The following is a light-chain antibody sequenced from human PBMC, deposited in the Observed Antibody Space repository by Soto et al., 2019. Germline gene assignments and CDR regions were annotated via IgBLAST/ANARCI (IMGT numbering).Light chain of an antibody. Sequence: EIILTQSPASLSVSPGERATLSCRASQSVNNNLAWYQQKRGQAPRLLIYGASTRATGIPGRFRGSGSGTEFTLTITSLQSEECAVYFGQQYNNWPPDTFGQGTKLEIK. V-gene: IGKV3-15*01. CDR3: QQYNNWPPDT. CDR2: GAS. J-gene: IGKJ2*01. CDR1: QSVNNN.